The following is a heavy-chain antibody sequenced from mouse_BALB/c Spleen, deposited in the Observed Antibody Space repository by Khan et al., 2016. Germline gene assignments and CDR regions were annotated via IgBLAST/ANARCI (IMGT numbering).Heavy chain of an antibody. Sequence: VQLQQSGPDLVKPGASVKISCKASGYTFTDYNMHWVKQSHGKSLEWIGYINIYNGGTGYNQKFKNKATLTVDNSSSTASMELISLKPEDFAVSYCARSNDWYFDVWGAGTTVTVSS. J-gene: IGHJ1*01. CDR2: INIYNGGT. CDR1: GYTFTDYN. CDR3: ARSNDWYFDV. V-gene: IGHV1S29*02.